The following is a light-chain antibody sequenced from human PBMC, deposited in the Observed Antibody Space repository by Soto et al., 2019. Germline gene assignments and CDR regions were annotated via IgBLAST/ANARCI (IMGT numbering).Light chain of an antibody. V-gene: IGLV2-14*01. CDR1: SSDVGAYNY. J-gene: IGLJ1*01. Sequence: QSALTQPASVSGSPGQSLTISCTGTSSDVGAYNYVSWHQQHPSKAPKLMIYEVSNRPSGVSNRFSGSKSGNTASLTISGLQAEDEADYYCSSYTSSSTYVFGTGTKVIVL. CDR2: EVS. CDR3: SSYTSSSTYV.